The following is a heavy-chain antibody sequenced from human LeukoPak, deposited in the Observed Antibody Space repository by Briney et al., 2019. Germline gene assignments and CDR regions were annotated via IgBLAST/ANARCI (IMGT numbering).Heavy chain of an antibody. D-gene: IGHD2-15*01. CDR3: ARDRAPGYCSGGSCYSGYYYYGMDV. CDR2: ISYDGSNK. J-gene: IGHJ6*02. Sequence: GRSLRLSCAASGFTFSSYAMHGVRQAPGKGLEWVAVISYDGSNKYYADSVKGRFTISRDNSKNTLYLQMNSLRAEDTAVYSCARDRAPGYCSGGSCYSGYYYYGMDVWGQGTTVTVSS. CDR1: GFTFSSYA. V-gene: IGHV3-30-3*01.